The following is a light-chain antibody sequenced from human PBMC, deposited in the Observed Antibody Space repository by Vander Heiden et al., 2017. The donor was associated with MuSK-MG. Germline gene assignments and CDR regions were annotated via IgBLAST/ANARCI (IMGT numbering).Light chain of an antibody. V-gene: IGKV4-1*01. Sequence: LMTQSPDSLSGSLGERATIKGKSSQSVLYSSNNKNYLAWYQQKPGQPPKLLIYWASTRESGVPDRFSGSGSGTDFTLTISSLQAEDVAVYYCQQYYSTPYTFGQGTKLEIK. J-gene: IGKJ2*01. CDR2: WAS. CDR3: QQYYSTPYT. CDR1: QSVLYSSNNKNY.